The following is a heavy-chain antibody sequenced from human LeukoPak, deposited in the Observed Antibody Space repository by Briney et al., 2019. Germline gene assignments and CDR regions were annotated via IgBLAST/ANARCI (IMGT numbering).Heavy chain of an antibody. D-gene: IGHD6-19*01. CDR3: ARDRDSSGWDYFDY. V-gene: IGHV3-23*01. J-gene: IGHJ4*02. CDR1: GFTFSSYA. Sequence: GGSLRLSCAVSGFTFSSYAMTWVRQAPGKGLEWVSSISGSDGSTYYADSVKGRFTISRDNSKNTLYLQMNSLRAEDTAVYYCARDRDSSGWDYFDYWGQGTLVTVSS. CDR2: ISGSDGST.